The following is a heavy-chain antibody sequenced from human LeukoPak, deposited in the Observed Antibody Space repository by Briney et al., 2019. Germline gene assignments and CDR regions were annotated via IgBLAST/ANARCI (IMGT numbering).Heavy chain of an antibody. CDR3: TRVGSGYPFDY. CDR1: GFTFSGSA. CDR2: IRNKANNYAT. J-gene: IGHJ4*02. V-gene: IGHV3-73*01. Sequence: GGSLRLSCAASGFTFSGSATHWVRQASGKGLEWVGRIRNKANNYATTYAAAVKGRFTISRDDSRNTAYLQMNSLKTEDTAVYYCTRVGSGYPFDYWGQGTLVTVSS. D-gene: IGHD5-12*01.